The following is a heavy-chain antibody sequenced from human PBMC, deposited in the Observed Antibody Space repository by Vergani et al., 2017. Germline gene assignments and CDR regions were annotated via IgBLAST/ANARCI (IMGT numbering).Heavy chain of an antibody. D-gene: IGHD2-21*02. J-gene: IGHJ4*02. Sequence: EVQLVESGGGLVQPGRSLRLSCAASGFTFDDYAMHWVRQAPGKGLEWVSGISWNSGSIGYADSVKGRFTTSRGNAKNSLYLQMNSLRAEDTALYYCAKVAVTDGNYFDYWGQGTLVTVSS. CDR1: GFTFDDYA. CDR3: AKVAVTDGNYFDY. CDR2: ISWNSGSI. V-gene: IGHV3-9*01.